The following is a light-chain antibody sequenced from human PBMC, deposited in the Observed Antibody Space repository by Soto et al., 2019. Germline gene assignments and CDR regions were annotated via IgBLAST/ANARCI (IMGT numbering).Light chain of an antibody. Sequence: DVHMTQSPSSLSASVGYRITITCGASQNIIFYLNWYQHKPGKAPRLLIYAASSLQSGVPSRFSGSGSGTDFTLTISSLQPEDFEAYYCQQSYSNPWTFGQGTKVDIK. V-gene: IGKV1-39*01. CDR2: AAS. CDR3: QQSYSNPWT. CDR1: QNIIFY. J-gene: IGKJ1*01.